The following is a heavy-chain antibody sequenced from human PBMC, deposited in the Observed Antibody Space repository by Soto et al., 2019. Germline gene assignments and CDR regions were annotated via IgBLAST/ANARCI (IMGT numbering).Heavy chain of an antibody. Sequence: EVQLLESGGGLVQPGGFLRLSCAASGFTFSSYAMSWVRQIPGKGLEWVSAVSGNGDNAYYADSVKGRFNISRDNSKKTVYLQMNSLRGEDTAVYYCAKASSYYYGSGTFVDYLDNWGHGTLITVSS. CDR3: AKASSYYYGSGTFVDYLDN. CDR2: VSGNGDNA. J-gene: IGHJ4*01. D-gene: IGHD3-10*01. V-gene: IGHV3-23*01. CDR1: GFTFSSYA.